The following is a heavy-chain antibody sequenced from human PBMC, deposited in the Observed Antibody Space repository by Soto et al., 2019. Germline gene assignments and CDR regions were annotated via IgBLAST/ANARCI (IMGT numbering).Heavy chain of an antibody. CDR1: GFTFSSYA. D-gene: IGHD3-22*01. Sequence: GGSLRLSCAASGFTFSSYAMSWVRQAPGKGLEWVSAISGSGGSTYYADSVKGRFTISRDNSKNTLYLQMNSLRAEDTAVYYCARDYYYDSSGFDAFDIWGQGTMVTVSS. CDR3: ARDYYYDSSGFDAFDI. J-gene: IGHJ3*02. V-gene: IGHV3-23*01. CDR2: ISGSGGST.